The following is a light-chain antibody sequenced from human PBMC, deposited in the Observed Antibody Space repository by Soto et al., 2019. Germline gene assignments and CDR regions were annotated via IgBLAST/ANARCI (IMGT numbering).Light chain of an antibody. CDR2: RTS. V-gene: IGKV1-5*03. Sequence: DIQMTQSPSTLSASVGDRVSITCRASQSMSGWLAWYQQKPGKAPKLLIYRTSDLESGVPSRFSGSGSGTEFTLTISRLQPDDFATYYCQQYNTYPWTFGQGTKVEIK. CDR3: QQYNTYPWT. CDR1: QSMSGW. J-gene: IGKJ1*01.